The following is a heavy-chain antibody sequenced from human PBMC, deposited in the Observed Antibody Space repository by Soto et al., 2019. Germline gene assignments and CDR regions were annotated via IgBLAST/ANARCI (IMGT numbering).Heavy chain of an antibody. D-gene: IGHD6-13*01. J-gene: IGHJ3*02. V-gene: IGHV5-51*01. CDR3: ARPRIAAAETDAFDI. CDR2: IYPGDSDT. Sequence: GESLKISCKGSGYSFTSYWIGWVRQMPGKGLEWMGIIYPGDSDTRYSPSFQGQVTISADKSISTAYLQWSSLKASDTAMYYCARPRIAAAETDAFDIWGQGTMVTVSS. CDR1: GYSFTSYW.